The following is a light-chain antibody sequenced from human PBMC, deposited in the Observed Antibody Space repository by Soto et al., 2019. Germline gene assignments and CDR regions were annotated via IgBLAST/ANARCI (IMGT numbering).Light chain of an antibody. CDR3: QQYNNWPPYT. Sequence: EIVMTQSLDTLSVSPGERATLSCRASQSVSNSLAWYQQRPGQSPRLLIYGASTRATGVPARFSGSGSGTQFTLTISSLQSEDFAVYYCQQYNNWPPYTFGQGTKLEIK. J-gene: IGKJ2*01. CDR1: QSVSNS. CDR2: GAS. V-gene: IGKV3-15*01.